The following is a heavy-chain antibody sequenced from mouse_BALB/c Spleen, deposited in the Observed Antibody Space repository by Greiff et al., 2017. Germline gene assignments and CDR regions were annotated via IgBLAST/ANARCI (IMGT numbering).Heavy chain of an antibody. CDR1: GFTFSSFG. V-gene: IGHV5-17*02. CDR2: ISSGSSTI. Sequence: EVHLVESGGGLVQPGGSRKLSCAASGFTFSSFGMHWVRQAPEKGLEWVAYISSGSSTIYYADTVKGRFTISRDNPKNTLFLQMTSLRSEDTAMYYCARKDISGYYAMDYWGQGTSVTVSS. CDR3: ARKDISGYYAMDY. D-gene: IGHD3-2*01. J-gene: IGHJ4*01.